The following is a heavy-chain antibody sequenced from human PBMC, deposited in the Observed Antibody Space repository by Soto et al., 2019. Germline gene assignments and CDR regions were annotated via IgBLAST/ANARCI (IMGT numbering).Heavy chain of an antibody. D-gene: IGHD6-19*01. Sequence: SETLSLTCTVSGGSISSSSYYWGWIRQPPGKGLEWIGSIYYSGSTYYNPSLKSRVTISVDTSKNQFSLKLSSVTAADTAVYYCARLGDSSGWYPKPYYFDYWGQGTLLTVSS. J-gene: IGHJ4*02. CDR3: ARLGDSSGWYPKPYYFDY. CDR1: GGSISSSSYY. CDR2: IYYSGST. V-gene: IGHV4-39*01.